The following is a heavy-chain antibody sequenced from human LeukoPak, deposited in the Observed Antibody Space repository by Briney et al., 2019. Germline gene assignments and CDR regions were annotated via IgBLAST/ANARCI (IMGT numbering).Heavy chain of an antibody. CDR3: ASGHYGSGVYYYYYMDV. CDR2: ISAYNGNT. D-gene: IGHD3-10*01. Sequence: GASVKVSCKASGYTFTSYGISWVRQAPGQGLEWMGWISAYNGNTNYAQKLQGRVTMTTDTSTSTAYMELRSLRSDDTAVYYCASGHYGSGVYYYYYMDVWGKGTTVTVSS. V-gene: IGHV1-18*01. J-gene: IGHJ6*03. CDR1: GYTFTSYG.